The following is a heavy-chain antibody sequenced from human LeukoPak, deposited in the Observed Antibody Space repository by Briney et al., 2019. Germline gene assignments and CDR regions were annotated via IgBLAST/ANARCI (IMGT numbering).Heavy chain of an antibody. J-gene: IGHJ3*01. CDR2: IKKDGSLK. CDR3: VRLTVSTVRDSFDL. V-gene: IGHV3-7*01. Sequence: GGSLRLSCAASGFAFYIYWMTCERQAPGKGLEWVANIKKDGSLKQYTDAMRGRFTVSRDNAKNSLYLQINSLRADNTALYYCVRLTVSTVRDSFDLWGQGTMVTVSS. D-gene: IGHD3-10*01. CDR1: GFAFYIYW.